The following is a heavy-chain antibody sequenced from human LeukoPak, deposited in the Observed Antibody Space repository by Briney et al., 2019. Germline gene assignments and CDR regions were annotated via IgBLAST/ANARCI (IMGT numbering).Heavy chain of an antibody. Sequence: GGSLRLSCAASGFTFSNAWMSWVRQAPGKGLEWVGRIKSKTDGGTTDYAAPVKGRFTISRDDSKNTLYLQMNSLKTEDTAVYYCTTITGMIAIPYYYYYMDVWGKGTTVTVSS. CDR1: GFTFSNAW. V-gene: IGHV3-15*01. CDR2: IKSKTDGGTT. D-gene: IGHD2-21*01. CDR3: TTITGMIAIPYYYYYMDV. J-gene: IGHJ6*03.